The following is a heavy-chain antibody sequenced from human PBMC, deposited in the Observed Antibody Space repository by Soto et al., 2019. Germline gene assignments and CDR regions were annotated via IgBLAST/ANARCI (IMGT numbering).Heavy chain of an antibody. V-gene: IGHV4-31*03. Sequence: QVQLQESGPGLVKPSQTLSLTCTVSGGSISSGGYYWSWIRQHPGKGLEWIGYIFYSGTTYYTPSLTSRVIISVDTSTNQFSLKLSSVTDAVAAVYYCARSVDPWGQGTLVTVSS. CDR3: ARSVDP. CDR2: IFYSGTT. CDR1: GGSISSGGYY. J-gene: IGHJ5*02.